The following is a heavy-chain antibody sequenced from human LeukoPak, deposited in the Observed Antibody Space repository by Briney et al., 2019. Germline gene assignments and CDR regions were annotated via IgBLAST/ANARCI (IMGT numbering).Heavy chain of an antibody. CDR2: IYYSGIT. J-gene: IGHJ4*02. CDR3: GRDPAAVPAGF. V-gene: IGHV4-59*12. D-gene: IGHD2-2*01. Sequence: SETLSLTCTVSGGSISSYYWSWIRQPPGKGLEWIGSIYYSGITHYNPSLRSRLTISMDTSNNQFSLKLTSVTAADTAVYYCGRDPAAVPAGFWGQGTLVTVSS. CDR1: GGSISSYY.